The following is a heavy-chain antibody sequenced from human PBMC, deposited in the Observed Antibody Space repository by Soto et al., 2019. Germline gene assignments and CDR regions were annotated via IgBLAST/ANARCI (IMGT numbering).Heavy chain of an antibody. CDR2: IRNKAYGGTT. CDR3: TRDGEYTYGYFDN. J-gene: IGHJ4*02. D-gene: IGHD5-18*01. CDR1: EFIFGDYA. V-gene: IGHV3-49*04. Sequence: PGGSLRLSCTTSEFIFGDYAMSWVRQAPGKGLEWVGLIRNKAYGGTTEYAASVKGRFTISRDDSESIAYLQMNSLKIDDTAVYYCTRDGEYTYGYFDNWGQGTLVTVSS.